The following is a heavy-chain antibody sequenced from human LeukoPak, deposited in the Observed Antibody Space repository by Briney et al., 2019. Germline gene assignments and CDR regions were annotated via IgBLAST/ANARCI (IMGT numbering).Heavy chain of an antibody. CDR3: ARIFIRNGYSSYFDC. V-gene: IGHV4-38-2*02. CDR1: GFSISSGHY. D-gene: IGHD5-18*01. CDR2: VYQSGTT. Sequence: PSETLSLTCTVSGFSISSGHYWGWVRQPPGAGLEWIGSVYQSGTTYYNPSLKSRVTTSVDMSKNQFSLRLRPVTAADTAVCYCARIFIRNGYSSYFDCWGQGTLVTVSS. J-gene: IGHJ4*02.